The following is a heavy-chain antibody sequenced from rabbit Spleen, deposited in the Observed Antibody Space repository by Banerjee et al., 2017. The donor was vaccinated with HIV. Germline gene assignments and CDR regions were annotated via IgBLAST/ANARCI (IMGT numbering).Heavy chain of an antibody. D-gene: IGHD8-1*01. CDR3: ARDTGSSFSSYGMDL. Sequence: EESGGGLVKPGGTLTLTCKASGFDFSSWYYMCWVRQAPGKGLEWIACIYTGSSGSTYYASWAKGRFTCSKTSSTTVTLQMTSLTVADTATYFCARDTGSSFSSYGMDLWGPGTLVTVS. CDR2: IYTGSSGST. CDR1: GFDFSSWYY. V-gene: IGHV1S40*01. J-gene: IGHJ6*01.